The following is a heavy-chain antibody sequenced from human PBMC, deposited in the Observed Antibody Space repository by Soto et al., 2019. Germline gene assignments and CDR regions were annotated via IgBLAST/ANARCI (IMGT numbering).Heavy chain of an antibody. CDR1: GYTFTSYG. V-gene: IGHV1-18*01. CDR3: ARVRAYDFWSGYLDY. Sequence: ASVKVSCKASGYTFTSYGISWVRQAPGQGLEWMGWISAYNGNTNYAQKLQGRVTMTTDTSTSTAYMELRSLRSDDTAVYYCARVRAYDFWSGYLDYWGQGTLVTVS. D-gene: IGHD3-3*01. J-gene: IGHJ4*02. CDR2: ISAYNGNT.